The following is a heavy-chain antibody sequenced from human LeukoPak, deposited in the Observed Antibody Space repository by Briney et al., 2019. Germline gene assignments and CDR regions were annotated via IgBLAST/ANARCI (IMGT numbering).Heavy chain of an antibody. V-gene: IGHV3-64D*06. CDR1: GFTFSSYA. CDR2: ISYNGGST. D-gene: IGHD1-1*01. J-gene: IGHJ4*02. Sequence: PGGSLRLSCSASGFTFSSYAMGWVRQAPGKGLEYVSAISYNGGSTYYVDSVEGRFTISRDNSKNTLYLQVSSLRAEDTAVYYCVNNWNCDYWGQGTLVIVSS. CDR3: VNNWNCDY.